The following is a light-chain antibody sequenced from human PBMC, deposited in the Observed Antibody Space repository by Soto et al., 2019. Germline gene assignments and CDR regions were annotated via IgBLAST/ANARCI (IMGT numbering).Light chain of an antibody. Sequence: QSALTQPASVSGSPGQSITISCTGTSSDVGGYNYVSWYQQHPGKAPKLMIYEVNNRPSGVSNRFYGSKSGNTASLTISGLQAEDEADYYCSSYTSRSTWVFGGGTKLTVL. J-gene: IGLJ3*02. CDR3: SSYTSRSTWV. CDR1: SSDVGGYNY. V-gene: IGLV2-14*01. CDR2: EVN.